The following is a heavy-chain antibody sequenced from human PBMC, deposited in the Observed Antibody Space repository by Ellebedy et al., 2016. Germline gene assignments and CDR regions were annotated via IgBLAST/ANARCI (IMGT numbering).Heavy chain of an antibody. J-gene: IGHJ6*02. CDR3: AKHSPQKYMEV. CDR2: INTSGGAA. CDR1: GFTFSDYA. V-gene: IGHV3-23*01. Sequence: GESLKISCAASGFTFSDYALSWVRQAPGKGLEWFSVINTSGGAAYYADSVKGRFTISRDNSNNTLYLQMSGLRVEDTAVYYCAKHSPQKYMEVWGQGTTVTGSS.